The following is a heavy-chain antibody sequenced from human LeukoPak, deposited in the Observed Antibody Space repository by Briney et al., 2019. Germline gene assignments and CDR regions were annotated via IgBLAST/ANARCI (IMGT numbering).Heavy chain of an antibody. CDR3: ARVPECVGINYFDS. CDR1: GGSFSGNF. V-gene: IGHV4-34*01. Sequence: PSETLSLTCAVYGGSFSGNFWSWVRQPPGKGLEWIGEINHRGNTNYNPSLKSRVTISVDTSKNQFSLRLSSVTAADTAVYYCARVPECVGINYFDSWGQGTQVTVSS. CDR2: INHRGNT. D-gene: IGHD1-26*01. J-gene: IGHJ4*02.